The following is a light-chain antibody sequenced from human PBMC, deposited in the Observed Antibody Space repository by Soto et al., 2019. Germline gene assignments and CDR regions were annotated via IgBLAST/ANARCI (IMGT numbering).Light chain of an antibody. CDR3: QVWDGSTDAV. Sequence: SSELTQPPSVSVAPGKTATITCGGNNIGNLDVHWYQQKPGQAPVLVIYSDSDRPPGIPDRFSGSNSGNTATLTISRVDAGDEANYYCQVWDGSTDAVFGGGTKLTVL. J-gene: IGLJ2*01. V-gene: IGLV3-21*04. CDR1: NIGNLD. CDR2: SDS.